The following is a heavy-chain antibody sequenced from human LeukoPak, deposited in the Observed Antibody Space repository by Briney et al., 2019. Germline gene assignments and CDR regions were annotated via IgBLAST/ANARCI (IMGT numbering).Heavy chain of an antibody. CDR1: GFTFSSYA. CDR2: INSDGSST. J-gene: IGHJ4*02. CDR3: ATDRNSGKYYDY. V-gene: IGHV3-74*01. Sequence: GGSLRLSCAASGFTFSSYAMSWVRQAPGKGLEWVSRINSDGSSTSYADSVKGRFTISRDNAKNTLYLQMNSLRAEDTAVYYCATDRNSGKYYDYWGQGTLVTVSS. D-gene: IGHD1-26*01.